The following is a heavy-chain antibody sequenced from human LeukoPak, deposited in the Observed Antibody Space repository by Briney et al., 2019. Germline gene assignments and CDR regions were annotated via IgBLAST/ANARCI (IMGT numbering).Heavy chain of an antibody. CDR2: ISAYNGNT. CDR1: GYTFTSYG. Sequence: GASVKVSCKASGYTFTSYGISWVRQAPGQGLEWMGWISAYNGNTNYAQKLQGRVIMTTDTSTSTAYMELRSLRSDDTAVYYCARAARYSSSWFNDYWGQGTLVTVSS. V-gene: IGHV1-18*01. CDR3: ARAARYSSSWFNDY. J-gene: IGHJ4*02. D-gene: IGHD6-13*01.